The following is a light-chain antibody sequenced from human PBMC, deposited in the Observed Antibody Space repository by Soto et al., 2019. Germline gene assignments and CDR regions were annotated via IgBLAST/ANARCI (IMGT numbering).Light chain of an antibody. Sequence: DIVMTQSPDSLAVSLGERATINCKSSQSIFYSSNNKNYLAWYQQKPGQPPKLLIYWASTRESGVPDRFSGSGSGTDFTLTISSLQAEDVAIYYCQQYYSSPTWTFGHGTKVEIK. CDR2: WAS. CDR1: QSIFYSSNNKNY. J-gene: IGKJ1*01. V-gene: IGKV4-1*01. CDR3: QQYYSSPTWT.